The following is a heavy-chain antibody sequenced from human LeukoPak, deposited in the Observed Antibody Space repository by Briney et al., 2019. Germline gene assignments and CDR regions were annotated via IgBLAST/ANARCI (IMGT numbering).Heavy chain of an antibody. CDR3: AREEDDYVWGSYRTHFDY. J-gene: IGHJ4*02. D-gene: IGHD3-16*02. Sequence: ASAKVSCKASGYTFTSYGISWVRQAPGQGLEWMGWISAYNGNTNYAQKLQGRVTMTTDTSTSTAYMELRSLRSDDTAVYYCAREEDDYVWGSYRTHFDYWGQGTLVTVSS. CDR1: GYTFTSYG. CDR2: ISAYNGNT. V-gene: IGHV1-18*01.